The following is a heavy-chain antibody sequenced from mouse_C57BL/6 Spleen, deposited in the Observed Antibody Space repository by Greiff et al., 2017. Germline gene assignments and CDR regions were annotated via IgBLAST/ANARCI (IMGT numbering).Heavy chain of an antibody. D-gene: IGHD2-5*01. Sequence: VQLQQSGPGLVQPSQSLSITCTVSGFSLTSYGVHWVRQSPGKGLEWLGVIWSGGSTDYNAAFISRLSISKDNSKSQVFFKMNSLQADDTAIYYCARKSNYGAMDYWGQGTSVTVSS. V-gene: IGHV2-2*01. J-gene: IGHJ4*01. CDR1: GFSLTSYG. CDR3: ARKSNYGAMDY. CDR2: IWSGGST.